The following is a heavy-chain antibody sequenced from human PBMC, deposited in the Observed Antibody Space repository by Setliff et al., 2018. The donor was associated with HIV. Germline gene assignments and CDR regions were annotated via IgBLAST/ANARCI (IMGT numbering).Heavy chain of an antibody. CDR3: ARDFADAVVGVVSFFDS. V-gene: IGHV3-21*01. Sequence: LSLTCAASGFTFNSYSMNWVRQAPGKGLEWISSIGGTGGDIYYADSVKGRFTISRDNAKNSLYLQMNSLRAEDTAVYFCARDFADAVVGVVSFFDSWGQGTLVTVSS. J-gene: IGHJ4*02. D-gene: IGHD3-3*01. CDR1: GFTFNSYS. CDR2: IGGTGGDI.